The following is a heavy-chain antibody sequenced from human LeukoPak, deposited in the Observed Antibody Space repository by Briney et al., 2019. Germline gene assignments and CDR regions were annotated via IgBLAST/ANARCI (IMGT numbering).Heavy chain of an antibody. CDR1: GGSVSSGSYY. J-gene: IGHJ4*02. D-gene: IGHD4-17*01. Sequence: SETLSLTCTVSGGSVSSGSYYWSWTRQPPGKGLEWIGYIYYSGSTNYNPSLKSRVTISVDTSKNQFSLKLSSVTAADTAVYYCARGYGDYYFDYWGQGTLVTVSS. V-gene: IGHV4-61*01. CDR3: ARGYGDYYFDY. CDR2: IYYSGST.